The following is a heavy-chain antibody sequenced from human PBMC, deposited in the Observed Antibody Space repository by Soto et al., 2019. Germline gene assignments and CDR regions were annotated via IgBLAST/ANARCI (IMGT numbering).Heavy chain of an antibody. J-gene: IGHJ4*02. Sequence: QLQLQESGSGLVKPSQTLSLTCAVSGGSISSGGYSWSWIRQPPGKGLEWIGYIYHSGSTYYNPSRKTRVTISVDRSTNQCSLKLSSVTAADTAVYYCARGQVVAAQHRGQGTLVTVSS. D-gene: IGHD2-15*01. V-gene: IGHV4-30-2*01. CDR1: GGSISSGGYS. CDR2: IYHSGST. CDR3: ARGQVVAAQH.